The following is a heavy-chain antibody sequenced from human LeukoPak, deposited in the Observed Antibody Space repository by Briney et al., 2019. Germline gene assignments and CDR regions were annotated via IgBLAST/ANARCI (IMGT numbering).Heavy chain of an antibody. J-gene: IGHJ4*02. Sequence: GGSLRLSCAASGFTFSSCTMGWVRQAPGKGLEWVSTITDGGGHSYYADSMKGRFRVSRDNYKNTLYLQMDSLRAEDTALYYCAREPAGTYGRYHDYWGQGTLVTVSS. CDR3: AREPAGTYGRYHDY. V-gene: IGHV3-23*01. CDR2: ITDGGGHS. D-gene: IGHD1-7*01. CDR1: GFTFSSCT.